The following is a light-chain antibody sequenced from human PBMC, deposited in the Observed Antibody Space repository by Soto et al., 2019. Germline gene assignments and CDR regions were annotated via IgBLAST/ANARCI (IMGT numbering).Light chain of an antibody. CDR3: QQYGTSPLS. J-gene: IGKJ3*01. V-gene: IGKV3-20*01. CDR1: QSVSNNY. Sequence: EIVLTQSPGTLSLSPGERATLSCRASQSVSNNYLAWYQQKPGQAPRLLIYGASSRATGIPDRFSGSGSGTDFTLTISRLDPEDVAVYYCQQYGTSPLSFGPGTKVDIK. CDR2: GAS.